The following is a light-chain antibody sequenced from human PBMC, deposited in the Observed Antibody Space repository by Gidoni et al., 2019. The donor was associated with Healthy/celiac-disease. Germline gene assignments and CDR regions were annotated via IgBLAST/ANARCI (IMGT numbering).Light chain of an antibody. CDR3: QQYGSSRT. CDR1: QSVSSSY. V-gene: IGKV3-20*01. Sequence: ELVLTQSPGTLPLSPGERATLSCRASQSVSSSYLAWYQQKPGQAPRLLIYGASSRATGIPDRFSGSGSGTDFTLTISRLEPEDFAVYYCQQYGSSRTFGQGTKLEIK. J-gene: IGKJ2*02. CDR2: GAS.